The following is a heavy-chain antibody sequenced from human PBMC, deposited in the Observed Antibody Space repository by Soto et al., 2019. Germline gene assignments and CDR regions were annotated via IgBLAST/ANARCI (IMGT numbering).Heavy chain of an antibody. J-gene: IGHJ6*03. V-gene: IGHV3-74*01. CDR2: INSDGSST. D-gene: IGHD3-3*01. Sequence: PGGSLRLSCAASGFTFSTYWMHWVRQAPGKGLVWVSRINSDGSSTNYADSVKGRFAILRDNAKNTLYLQMNSLRAEDTAVYYCAREGGETYYDFWSGPTYYYFYMDAWGKGPTVTVSS. CDR1: GFTFSTYW. CDR3: AREGGETYYDFWSGPTYYYFYMDA.